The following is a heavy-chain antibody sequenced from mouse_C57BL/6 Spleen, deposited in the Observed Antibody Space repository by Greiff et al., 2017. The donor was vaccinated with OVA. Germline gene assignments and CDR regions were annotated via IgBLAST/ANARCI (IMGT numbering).Heavy chain of an antibody. J-gene: IGHJ2*01. D-gene: IGHD4-1*01. V-gene: IGHV1-26*01. CDR1: GYTFTDYY. CDR2: INPNNGGT. Sequence: EVQLQQSGPELVKPGASVKISCKASGYTFTDYYMNWVKQSHGKSLEWIGDINPNNGGTSYNQKFKGKATLTVDKSSSTAYMELRSLTSEDSAVYYCAPLGHDYWGQGTTLTVSS. CDR3: APLGHDY.